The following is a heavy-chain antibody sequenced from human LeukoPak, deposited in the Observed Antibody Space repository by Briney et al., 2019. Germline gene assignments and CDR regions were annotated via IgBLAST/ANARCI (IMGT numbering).Heavy chain of an antibody. V-gene: IGHV3-30*19. J-gene: IGHJ4*02. CDR2: ISYDGSNK. CDR1: GFIFSTYG. CDR3: ARGYVDTAIDY. Sequence: GRSLRLSCEASGFIFSTYGMHWVRQAPGKGLEWVAVISYDGSNKYYADSVKGRFTISRDNSKNTLYLQMNSLRAEDTAVYYCARGYVDTAIDYWGQGTLVTVSS. D-gene: IGHD5-18*01.